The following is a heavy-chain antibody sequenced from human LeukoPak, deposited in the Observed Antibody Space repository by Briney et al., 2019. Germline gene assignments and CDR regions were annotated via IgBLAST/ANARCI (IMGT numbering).Heavy chain of an antibody. CDR2: IYYSGST. V-gene: IGHV4-39*01. J-gene: IGHJ4*02. D-gene: IGHD2-2*01. Sequence: SETLSLTCTVSGGSINSTNYYWGWIRQPPGKGLEWIGSIYYSGSTYYNPSLRSRVTISVDTSKNQFSLKLSSVTAADTAVYYCARTAPYCSSTSCYAKNMYYFDYWGQGTLVTVSS. CDR1: GGSINSTNYY. CDR3: ARTAPYCSSTSCYAKNMYYFDY.